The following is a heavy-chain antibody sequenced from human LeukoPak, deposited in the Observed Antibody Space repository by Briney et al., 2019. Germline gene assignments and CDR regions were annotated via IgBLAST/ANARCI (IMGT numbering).Heavy chain of an antibody. CDR2: INHSGST. J-gene: IGHJ6*03. V-gene: IGHV4-34*01. CDR1: GFAFSNAW. CDR3: ARVADTAMVKSYYYYYYMDV. D-gene: IGHD5-18*01. Sequence: PGGSLRLSCAASGFAFSNAWMSWVRQPPGKGLEWIGEINHSGSTNYNPSLKSRVTISVDTSKNQFSLKLSSVTAADTAVYYCARVADTAMVKSYYYYYYMDVWGKGTTVTVSS.